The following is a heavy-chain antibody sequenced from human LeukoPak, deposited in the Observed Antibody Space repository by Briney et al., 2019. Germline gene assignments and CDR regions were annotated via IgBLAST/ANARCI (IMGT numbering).Heavy chain of an antibody. D-gene: IGHD1-26*01. J-gene: IGHJ6*03. Sequence: SETLSLTCTVSGVSINNYYWTWIRQPPGKGLEWIGDIYYSGITNYYPALKSRIIISLDTSKPHLSLRLSSVTAADTAVYYCERGVPEVGRLVDYYYYYMDVWGKGTTVTVSS. V-gene: IGHV4-59*01. CDR2: IYYSGIT. CDR1: GVSINNYY. CDR3: ERGVPEVGRLVDYYYYYMDV.